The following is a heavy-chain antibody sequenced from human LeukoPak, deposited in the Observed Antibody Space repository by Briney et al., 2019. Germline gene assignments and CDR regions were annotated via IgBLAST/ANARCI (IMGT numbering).Heavy chain of an antibody. CDR1: EFVFSDYY. D-gene: IGHD4/OR15-4a*01. CDR3: ARAIPYSDNYIWYFDS. Sequence: GGSLRLSCAASEFVFSDYYMSWIRQAPGKGLEWVSYISDSGSTIYYADSVKGRFTISRDNAKNSLYLQMNSLGVEDTAVYYCARAIPYSDNYIWYFDSWGQGTLVTVSS. V-gene: IGHV3-11*04. J-gene: IGHJ4*02. CDR2: ISDSGSTI.